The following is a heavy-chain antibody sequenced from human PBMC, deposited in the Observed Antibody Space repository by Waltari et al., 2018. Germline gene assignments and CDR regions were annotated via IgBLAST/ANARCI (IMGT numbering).Heavy chain of an antibody. CDR3: ATDSAHSYTSTWQRNFYYMDV. Sequence: QVQLVQSGPEVKQPGSSVKVSCKASEGTFPNHAITWARQAPGQGLEWMGGISPFFGAPNYAQKFQGRVTIAADQSTTTAYMELSSLTSEDTAIYYCATDSAHSYTSTWQRNFYYMDVWGKGTTVTVSS. CDR1: EGTFPNHA. CDR2: ISPFFGAP. V-gene: IGHV1-69*01. D-gene: IGHD6-13*01. J-gene: IGHJ6*03.